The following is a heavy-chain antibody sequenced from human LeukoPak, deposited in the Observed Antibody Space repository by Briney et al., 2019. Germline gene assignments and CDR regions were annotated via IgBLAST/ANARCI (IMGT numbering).Heavy chain of an antibody. Sequence: GGSLRLSCAASGFIFSNYWMGWVRQAPGKGLERVANIKQDGSEKYYVDSVKGRFSISRDNAKKSLYLQMSSLRAEDTAVYYCARDKSVGATPFDYWGQGILVTVSS. CDR3: ARDKSVGATPFDY. V-gene: IGHV3-7*05. CDR2: IKQDGSEK. CDR1: GFIFSNYW. D-gene: IGHD1-26*01. J-gene: IGHJ4*02.